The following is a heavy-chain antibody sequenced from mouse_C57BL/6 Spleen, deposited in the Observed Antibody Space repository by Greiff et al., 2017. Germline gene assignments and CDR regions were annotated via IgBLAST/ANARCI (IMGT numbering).Heavy chain of an antibody. CDR2: IYPGDGDT. CDR3: AREGIYYYGSSPFFDY. V-gene: IGHV1-82*01. Sequence: QVQLQQSGPELVKPGASVKISCKASGYAFSSSWMNWVKQRPGKGLAWIGRIYPGDGDTNYNGKFKGKATLTADKSSITAYMQLSSLTSEDSAVYFCAREGIYYYGSSPFFDYWGQGTTLTVSS. D-gene: IGHD1-1*01. J-gene: IGHJ2*01. CDR1: GYAFSSSW.